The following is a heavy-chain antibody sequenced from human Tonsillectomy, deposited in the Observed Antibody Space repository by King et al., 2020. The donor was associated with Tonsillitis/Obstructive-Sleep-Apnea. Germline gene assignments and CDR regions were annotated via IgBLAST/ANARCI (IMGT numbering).Heavy chain of an antibody. J-gene: IGHJ4*02. CDR2: ISGSGGST. Sequence: VQLVESGGGLVQPGGSLRLSCAASGFTFSSYAMSWVRQAPGKGLEWVSAISGSGGSTYYADSVKGRFTISRDNSKNTLYLQMNSLRAEDTAVSYCAKTGGDVYYCSSTSCYEYENYFDYWGQGTLVTVSS. CDR3: AKTGGDVYYCSSTSCYEYENYFDY. CDR1: GFTFSSYA. D-gene: IGHD2-2*01. V-gene: IGHV3-23*04.